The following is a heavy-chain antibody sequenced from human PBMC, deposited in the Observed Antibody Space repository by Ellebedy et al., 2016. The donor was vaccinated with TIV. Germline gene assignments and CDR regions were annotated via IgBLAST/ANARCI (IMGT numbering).Heavy chain of an antibody. J-gene: IGHJ6*02. V-gene: IGHV3-33*01. CDR1: GFTFSSYG. CDR2: IWYDGSNT. D-gene: IGHD2-2*01. Sequence: GESLKISCAASGFTFSSYGMHWVRQAPGKGLEWVAVIWYDGSNTYYADSVKGRFTISRDNSKNKLSLQMNSLRAEDTAVYYCARGRESKGLGYCSSTSCYWHYYYYYGMDVWGQGTTVTVSS. CDR3: ARGRESKGLGYCSSTSCYWHYYYYYGMDV.